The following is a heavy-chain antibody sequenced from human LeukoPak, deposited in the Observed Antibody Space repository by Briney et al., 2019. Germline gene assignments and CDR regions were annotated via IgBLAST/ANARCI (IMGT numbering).Heavy chain of an antibody. CDR1: GCTFSSYG. D-gene: IGHD2-2*01. Sequence: PGGSLRLSCAESGCTFSSYGMHWVRQAPGKGLEWVAVIWYDGSNKYYADSVKGRFTISRDNSKNTLYLQMNSLRAEDTAVYYCARASICSSTSCYRPYYYYYGMDVWGQGTTVTVSS. CDR2: IWYDGSNK. V-gene: IGHV3-33*01. CDR3: ARASICSSTSCYRPYYYYYGMDV. J-gene: IGHJ6*02.